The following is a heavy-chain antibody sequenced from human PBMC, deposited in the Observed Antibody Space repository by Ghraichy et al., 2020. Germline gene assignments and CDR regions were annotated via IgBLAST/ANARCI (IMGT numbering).Heavy chain of an antibody. CDR2: IIPIFVTA. V-gene: IGHV1-69*13. CDR3: ARGGRAGTMPSYFDY. D-gene: IGHD1-7*01. J-gene: IGHJ4*02. Sequence: SVKVSCKASGGTFSSNAISWVRQAPAQGLEWMGGIIPIFVTANYAQKFQGRVTITADESTSTAYMELSSLRSDDTAVYYCARGGRAGTMPSYFDYWGQGTLVTVSS. CDR1: GGTFSSNA.